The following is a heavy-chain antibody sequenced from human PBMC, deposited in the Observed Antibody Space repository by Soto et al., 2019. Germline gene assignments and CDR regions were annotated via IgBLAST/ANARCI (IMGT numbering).Heavy chain of an antibody. CDR1: DYSISSGYY. V-gene: IGHV4-38-2*01. CDR2: FHHSGST. Sequence: SETLSLTCAVSDYSISSGYYWGWIRQPPGKGLEWIGSFHHSGSTYYNPSLKSRVTISPDTSKNQFSLNLSSVTAADTAVYYCARAPYYYDSSGYYFGHFDCWGQGTLVTVSS. J-gene: IGHJ4*02. CDR3: ARAPYYYDSSGYYFGHFDC. D-gene: IGHD3-22*01.